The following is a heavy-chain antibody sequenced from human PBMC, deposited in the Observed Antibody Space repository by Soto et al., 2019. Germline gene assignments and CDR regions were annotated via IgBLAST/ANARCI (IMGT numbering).Heavy chain of an antibody. J-gene: IGHJ6*02. D-gene: IGHD3-3*01. V-gene: IGHV3-23*01. CDR3: AKDMWEVLWSGYAGGMDV. Sequence: GGSLRLSCAASGFTFSSYAMSWVRQAPGKGLEWVSGISGSGGSTYYADSVKGRFTISRDNSKNTLFLQMNSLRAEDTAVYYCAKDMWEVLWSGYAGGMDVWGQGTTVTVSS. CDR1: GFTFSSYA. CDR2: ISGSGGST.